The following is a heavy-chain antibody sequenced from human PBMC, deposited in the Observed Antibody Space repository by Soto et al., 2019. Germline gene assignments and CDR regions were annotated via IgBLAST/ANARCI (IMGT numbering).Heavy chain of an antibody. CDR1: GGSISSSNW. D-gene: IGHD2-2*01. CDR3: ARDKGYCSSTSCYGYYYYGMDV. J-gene: IGHJ6*02. CDR2: IYHSGRT. V-gene: IGHV4-4*02. Sequence: QVQLQESGPGLVKPSGTLSLTCAVSGGSISSSNWWSWVRQPPGKGLEWIGEIYHSGRTNYNPSLKSRVTISVDKSKNQFSLKLSSVTAADTAVYYCARDKGYCSSTSCYGYYYYGMDVWGQGTTVTVSS.